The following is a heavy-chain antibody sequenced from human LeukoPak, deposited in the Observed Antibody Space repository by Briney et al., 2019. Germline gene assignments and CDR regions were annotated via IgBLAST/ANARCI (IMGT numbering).Heavy chain of an antibody. CDR3: ASLAPAAAYAFDI. J-gene: IGHJ3*02. CDR1: GFTVSSNY. Sequence: GGSLRLSCAASGFTVSSNYMSWVRQAPGKGLEWVSVTYSGGSTYYADSVKGRFTISRDNSKNTLYLQMNSLRAEDTAVYYCASLAPAAAYAFDIWGQGTMVTVSS. CDR2: TYSGGST. D-gene: IGHD6-13*01. V-gene: IGHV3-66*01.